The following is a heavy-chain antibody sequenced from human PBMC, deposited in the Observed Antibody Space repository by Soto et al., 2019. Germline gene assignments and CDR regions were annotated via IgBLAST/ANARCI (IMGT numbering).Heavy chain of an antibody. CDR1: GYTFTSYY. Sequence: ASLKVSCKASGYTFTSYYMHWVRQAPGQGLEWMGIINPSGGSTSYAQKFQGRVTMTRDTSTSTVYMELSSLRSEDTAVYYCARTFTPMATDDYWGQGTLVTVSS. D-gene: IGHD5-18*01. V-gene: IGHV1-46*03. CDR2: INPSGGST. J-gene: IGHJ4*02. CDR3: ARTFTPMATDDY.